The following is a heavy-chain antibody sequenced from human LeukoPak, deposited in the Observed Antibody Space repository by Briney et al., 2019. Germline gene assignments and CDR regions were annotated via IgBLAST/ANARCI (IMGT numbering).Heavy chain of an antibody. CDR1: GDSTSSGGYY. J-gene: IGHJ5*02. CDR3: ARAWNEVWFDP. Sequence: SETLSLTCTVSGDSTSSGGYYWSWIRQHPGKGLEWVGYIYYSGSTYYNPSLKSRVTISVDTSKNQFSLKLSSVTAADTAVYYCARAWNEVWFDPWGQGTLVTVSS. V-gene: IGHV4-31*03. CDR2: IYYSGST. D-gene: IGHD1-1*01.